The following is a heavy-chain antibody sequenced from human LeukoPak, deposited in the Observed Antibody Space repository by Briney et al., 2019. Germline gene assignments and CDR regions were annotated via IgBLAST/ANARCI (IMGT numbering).Heavy chain of an antibody. V-gene: IGHV4-31*03. CDR3: ARDSGSGPRGHDY. Sequence: SKTLSLTCTVSGGSISSGGYYWSWIRQHPGKGLEWIGYIYYSGSTYYDPSLKSRVTISIDTSKNQFSLKLSSVTAADTAVYYCARDSGSGPRGHDYWGQGTLVTVSS. CDR1: GGSISSGGYY. CDR2: IYYSGST. J-gene: IGHJ4*02. D-gene: IGHD3-10*01.